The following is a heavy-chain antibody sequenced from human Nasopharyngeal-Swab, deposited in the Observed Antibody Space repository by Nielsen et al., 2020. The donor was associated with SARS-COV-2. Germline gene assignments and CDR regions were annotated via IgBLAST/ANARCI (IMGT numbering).Heavy chain of an antibody. V-gene: IGHV4-34*01. CDR1: GGSFSGCY. J-gene: IGHJ4*02. D-gene: IGHD3-3*01. Sequence: SETLSLTCAVYGGSFSGCYWSWIRQPPGKGLEWIGEINHSGSTNYNPSLKSRVTISVDTSKNQFSLKLSSVTAADTAVYYCARGRRSWSAKPFDYWGQGTLVTVSS. CDR2: INHSGST. CDR3: ARGRRSWSAKPFDY.